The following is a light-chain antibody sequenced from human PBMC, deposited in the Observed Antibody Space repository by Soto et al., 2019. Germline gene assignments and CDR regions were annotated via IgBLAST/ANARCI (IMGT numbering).Light chain of an antibody. J-gene: IGKJ1*01. CDR2: GAS. Sequence: TQSPSTRSASVGDRVTITCRASQSVNSNYLAWYQQKPGQAPRLLIYGASSRATGIPKRFSGSGSGTEFTLTITRLEPEDSAVYFCQHYGYSQWTFGQGTKVDIK. CDR3: QHYGYSQWT. V-gene: IGKV3-20*01. CDR1: QSVNSNY.